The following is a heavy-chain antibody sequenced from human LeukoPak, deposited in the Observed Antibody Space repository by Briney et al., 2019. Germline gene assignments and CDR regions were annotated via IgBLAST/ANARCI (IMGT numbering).Heavy chain of an antibody. Sequence: SETLSLTCAVYGGSFSGYYWSWIRQPPGKGLEWIGEINHSGSTNYNPSLKSRVTISVDTSKNQFSLKLSSVTAADTAVYYCASRGIDGSYYFDYWGQGTLVTVSS. V-gene: IGHV4-34*01. CDR2: INHSGST. D-gene: IGHD1-26*01. J-gene: IGHJ4*02. CDR1: GGSFSGYY. CDR3: ASRGIDGSYYFDY.